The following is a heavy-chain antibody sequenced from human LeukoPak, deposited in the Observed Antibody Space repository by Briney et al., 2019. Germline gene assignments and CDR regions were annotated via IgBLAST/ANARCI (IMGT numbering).Heavy chain of an antibody. D-gene: IGHD5-24*01. J-gene: IGHJ6*02. CDR3: ARDAELATPYYYGMDV. CDR1: GGSIHSYY. Sequence: PSETLSLTCTASGGSIHSYYWNWIRQPPGKGLEWIGYIYYSGSTDYNPSLKSRVTISVDTSKNQFSLKLSSVTAADTAVYYCARDAELATPYYYGMDVWGQGTTVTVSS. CDR2: IYYSGST. V-gene: IGHV4-59*01.